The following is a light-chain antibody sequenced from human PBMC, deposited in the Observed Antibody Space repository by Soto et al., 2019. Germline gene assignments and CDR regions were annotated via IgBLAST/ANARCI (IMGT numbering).Light chain of an antibody. Sequence: QSALTQPASVSGSPGQSITISCTGTSSDGGGYNYVSWYQQHPGKAPKLMIYDVSNRPSGVSNRFSGSKSGNTASLTISGLQAADEADYYCSSYTSSSTLGHVVFGGGTKLTVL. CDR1: SSDGGGYNY. CDR3: SSYTSSSTLGHVV. CDR2: DVS. V-gene: IGLV2-14*01. J-gene: IGLJ2*01.